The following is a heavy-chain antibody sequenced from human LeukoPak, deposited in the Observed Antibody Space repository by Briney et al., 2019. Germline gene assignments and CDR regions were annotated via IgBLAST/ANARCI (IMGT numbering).Heavy chain of an antibody. CDR2: ISYDGSNK. CDR3: AKDSGEAGFDP. J-gene: IGHJ5*02. Sequence: PGGSLRLSCAASGFTFSSYGMHWVRQAPGKGLEWVAVISYDGSNKYYADSVKGRFTISRDNSKNTLYLQMNSLRAEDTAVYYCAKDSGEAGFDPWGQGTLVTVSS. D-gene: IGHD7-27*01. V-gene: IGHV3-30*18. CDR1: GFTFSSYG.